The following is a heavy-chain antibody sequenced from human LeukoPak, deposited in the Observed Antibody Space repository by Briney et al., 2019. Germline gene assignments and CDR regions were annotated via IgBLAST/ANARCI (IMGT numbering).Heavy chain of an antibody. D-gene: IGHD1-26*01. CDR2: IYYSGST. V-gene: IGHV4-39*01. Sequence: SETLSLTCTVSGGSISSSSYYWGWIRQPPGKGLEWIGSIYYSGSTYYNPSLKSRVTISVDTSKNQFSLKLSSVTAADTAVYYCAVEWELPGFDYWGQGTLVTVSS. CDR3: AVEWELPGFDY. J-gene: IGHJ4*02. CDR1: GGSISSSSYY.